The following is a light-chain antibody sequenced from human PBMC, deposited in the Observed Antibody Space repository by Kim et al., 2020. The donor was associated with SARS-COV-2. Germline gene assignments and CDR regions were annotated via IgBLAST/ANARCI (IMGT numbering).Light chain of an antibody. CDR3: QHSYHTPIT. CDR1: QSISSL. CDR2: GAS. V-gene: IGKV1-39*01. Sequence: DIQMTQSPSSLSASVGDRVTITCRASQSISSLLNWYQQKPGKAPNLLIYGASSLQSGVPSRFSGAGSGTDFTLTISSLQPEDFATYYCQHSYHTPITFGQGTRLEIK. J-gene: IGKJ5*01.